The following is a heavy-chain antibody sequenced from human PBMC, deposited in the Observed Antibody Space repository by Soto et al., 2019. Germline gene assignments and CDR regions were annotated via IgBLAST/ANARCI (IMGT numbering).Heavy chain of an antibody. CDR1: GDSVSTNSAT. J-gene: IGHJ5*01. Sequence: QVQLQQSGPGLVKPSQTLSLTCAISGDSVSTNSATWDWIRQSPSRGLEWLGRTYYRSKWYNDYEVSLKGRIPINPYTSNNQISMQLKSVTPDDSAVYYCARLIGNSWLDSWDHGTLVTVSS. D-gene: IGHD2-8*01. CDR2: TYYRSKWYN. CDR3: ARLIGNSWLDS. V-gene: IGHV6-1*01.